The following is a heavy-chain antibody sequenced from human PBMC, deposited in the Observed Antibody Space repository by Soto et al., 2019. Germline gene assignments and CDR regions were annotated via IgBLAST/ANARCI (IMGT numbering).Heavy chain of an antibody. D-gene: IGHD6-13*01. CDR3: AKDPSSSIAAAGTGWFDP. CDR2: ISWNSGSI. CDR1: GFTFDDYA. V-gene: IGHV3-9*01. Sequence: LRLSCAASGFTFDDYAMHWVRQAPGKGLEWVSGISWNSGSIGYADSVKGRFTISRDNAKNSLYLQMNSLRAEDTALYYCAKDPSSSIAAAGTGWFDPWGQGTLVTVSS. J-gene: IGHJ5*02.